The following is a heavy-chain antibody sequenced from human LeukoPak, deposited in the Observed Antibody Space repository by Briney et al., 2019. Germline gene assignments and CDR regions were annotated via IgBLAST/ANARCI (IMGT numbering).Heavy chain of an antibody. Sequence: GESLKISCKGSGYSFTSYWIGWVRQMPEKGLEWMGIFYPGDSDATYSPSFQGQVTISADKSISTAYLQWSSLKASDTAMYYCARHHGGYDSGFHYWGQGTLVTVSS. D-gene: IGHD5-12*01. J-gene: IGHJ4*02. CDR3: ARHHGGYDSGFHY. CDR2: FYPGDSDA. V-gene: IGHV5-51*01. CDR1: GYSFTSYW.